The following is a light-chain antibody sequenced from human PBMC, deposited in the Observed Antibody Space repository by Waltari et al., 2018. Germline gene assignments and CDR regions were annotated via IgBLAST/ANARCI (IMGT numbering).Light chain of an antibody. V-gene: IGLV2-8*01. CDR1: SRDVGGYNY. CDR3: SSFAGSNTVK. CDR2: EVS. J-gene: IGLJ2*01. Sequence: QSALTQPPSASGSPGQSVTISCPGTSRDVGGYNYVSWYQQYPGKAPKLIVYEVSKRPSGVPDRCSGSKSGNTASLTVSGLQAEDEADYYCSSFAGSNTVKFGGGTKLTVL.